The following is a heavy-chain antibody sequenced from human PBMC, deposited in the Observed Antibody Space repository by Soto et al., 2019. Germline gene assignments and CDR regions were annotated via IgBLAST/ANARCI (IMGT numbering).Heavy chain of an antibody. J-gene: IGHJ3*02. D-gene: IGHD3-22*01. CDR2: FDPEDGET. CDR1: GYTFTSYG. CDR3: ATGPYYYDSSGYYQTRAFDI. V-gene: IGHV1-24*01. Sequence: ASVKVSCKASGYTFTSYGISWVRQAPGKGLEWMGGFDPEDGETIYAQKFQGRVTMTEDASTDTAYMELSSLRSEDTAVYYCATGPYYYDSSGYYQTRAFDIWGQGTMVTVSS.